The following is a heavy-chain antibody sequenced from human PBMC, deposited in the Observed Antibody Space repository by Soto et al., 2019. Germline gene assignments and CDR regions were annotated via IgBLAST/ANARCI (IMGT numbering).Heavy chain of an antibody. Sequence: QVQLVESGGGVVQPGRSLRLSCAASGFTFSSYGMHWVRQAPGKGLEWVAVISYDGSNKYYADSVKGRFTISRDNSKNTLYLQMNSLRAEDTAVYYCAKDLIAADDYYYYGMDVWGQGTTFTVSS. V-gene: IGHV3-30*18. D-gene: IGHD6-13*01. J-gene: IGHJ6*02. CDR1: GFTFSSYG. CDR3: AKDLIAADDYYYYGMDV. CDR2: ISYDGSNK.